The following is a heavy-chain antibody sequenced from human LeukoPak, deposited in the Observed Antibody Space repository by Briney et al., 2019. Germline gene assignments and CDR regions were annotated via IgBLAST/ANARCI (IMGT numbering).Heavy chain of an antibody. D-gene: IGHD6-19*01. CDR1: GFTFLRYG. V-gene: IGHV3-21*04. CDR2: ISSGSRYI. CDR3: AKDLGSRPLSGLGYFDY. Sequence: GGSLRLSCAASGFTFLRYGMSWVRQAPGKGLEWVASISSGSRYIYYGDSLRGRFTISRDNAKNSLYLQMNSLRAEDTALYYCAKDLGSRPLSGLGYFDYWGQGTLVTVSS. J-gene: IGHJ4*02.